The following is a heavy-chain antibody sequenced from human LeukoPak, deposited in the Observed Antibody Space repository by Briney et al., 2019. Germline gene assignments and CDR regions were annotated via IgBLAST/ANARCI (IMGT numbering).Heavy chain of an antibody. J-gene: IGHJ6*03. V-gene: IGHV1-69*05. CDR3: ARDHGGSGRRYYYCMDV. CDR1: GGTFSSYA. D-gene: IGHD3-10*01. CDR2: IIPIFGTA. Sequence: ASVKVSCKASGGTFSSYAISWVRQAPGQGLEWMGGIIPIFGTANYAQKFQGRVTITTDESTSTAYMELSSLRSEDTAVYYCARDHGGSGRRYYYCMDVWGKGTTVTVSS.